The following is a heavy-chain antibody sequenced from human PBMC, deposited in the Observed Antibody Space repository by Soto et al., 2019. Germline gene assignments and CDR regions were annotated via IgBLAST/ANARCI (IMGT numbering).Heavy chain of an antibody. CDR3: ARDVFCGGAPACPDMDV. V-gene: IGHV1-18*04. CDR1: GYTFSGYS. D-gene: IGHD2-21*01. J-gene: IGHJ6*02. CDR2: ISGYNGNT. Sequence: ASVKVSCKASGYTFSGYSITCVRQAPGQGLEWMGRISGYNGNTNYARTLRGRLTLTTDTSTSTAYMELRSLTSDDTAVYYCARDVFCGGAPACPDMDVWGQGTTVTVS.